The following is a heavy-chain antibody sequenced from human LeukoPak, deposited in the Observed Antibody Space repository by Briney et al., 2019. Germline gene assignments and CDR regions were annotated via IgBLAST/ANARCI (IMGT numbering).Heavy chain of an antibody. J-gene: IGHJ6*03. D-gene: IGHD3-3*01. CDR2: INPNSGGT. CDR1: GYTFTGYY. CDR3: ARPLSPGITIFGVVKDYYYMDV. V-gene: IGHV1-2*02. Sequence: ASVKVSCKASGYTFTGYYMHWVRRAPGQGLEWMGWINPNSGGTNYAQKFQGRVTMTRDTSISTAYMELSRLRSDDTAVYYCARPLSPGITIFGVVKDYYYMDVWGKGTTVTVSS.